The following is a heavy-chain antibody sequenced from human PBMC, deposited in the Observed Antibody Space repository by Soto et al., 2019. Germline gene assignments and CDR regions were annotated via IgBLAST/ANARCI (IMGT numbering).Heavy chain of an antibody. CDR3: ATTFRGYVWGSYRPYYGMDV. D-gene: IGHD3-16*02. Sequence: SVKVSCKASGGTFSSYAISWVRQAPGQGLEWMGGIIPIFGTANYAQKFQGRVTITADESTSTAYMELSSLRSEDTAVYYCATTFRGYVWGSYRPYYGMDVWGQGTTVTVSS. J-gene: IGHJ6*02. V-gene: IGHV1-69*13. CDR1: GGTFSSYA. CDR2: IIPIFGTA.